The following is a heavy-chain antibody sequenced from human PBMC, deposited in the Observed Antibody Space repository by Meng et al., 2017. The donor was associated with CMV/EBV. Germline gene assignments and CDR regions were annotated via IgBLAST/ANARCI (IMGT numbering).Heavy chain of an antibody. CDR1: GFTVSSNY. V-gene: IGHV3-53*01. D-gene: IGHD4-17*01. J-gene: IGHJ4*02. CDR2: IYSGGST. Sequence: GASLKISCAASGFTVSSNYMSWVRQAPGKGLEWVSVIYSGGSTYYADSVKGRFTISRDNSKNTLYLQMNSLRAEDTAVYYCARRGVTTKEFDYWGQGTLVTSPQ. CDR3: ARRGVTTKEFDY.